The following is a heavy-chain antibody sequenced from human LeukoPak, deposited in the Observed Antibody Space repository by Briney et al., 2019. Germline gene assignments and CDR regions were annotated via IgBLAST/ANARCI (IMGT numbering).Heavy chain of an antibody. D-gene: IGHD5-12*01. Sequence: TLSLTRAVSGDSIISCTYSWNWIRQPPGKGVEWAGYIFHSESTYYSPSLKSHDTISVNTSNAQFSLKLSSVTAADTAMYCCARGYSDYAYFFDSWGQGALVTVSS. CDR1: GDSIISCTYS. J-gene: IGHJ4*02. CDR3: ARGYSDYAYFFDS. CDR2: IFHSEST. V-gene: IGHV4-30-2*01.